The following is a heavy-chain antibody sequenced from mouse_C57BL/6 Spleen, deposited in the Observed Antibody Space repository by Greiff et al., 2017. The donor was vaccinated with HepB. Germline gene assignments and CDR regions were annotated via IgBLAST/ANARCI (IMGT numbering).Heavy chain of an antibody. CDR3: AREITRSAMDY. CDR1: GFTFSSYA. J-gene: IGHJ4*01. Sequence: EVKLMESGGGLVKPGGSLKLSCAASGFTFSSYAMSWVRQTPEKRLEWVATISDGGSYTYYPDNVKGRFTISRDNAKNTLYLQISHLKSEDTAMYYCAREITRSAMDYWGQGTSVTVSS. CDR2: ISDGGSYT. V-gene: IGHV5-4*01. D-gene: IGHD1-1*01.